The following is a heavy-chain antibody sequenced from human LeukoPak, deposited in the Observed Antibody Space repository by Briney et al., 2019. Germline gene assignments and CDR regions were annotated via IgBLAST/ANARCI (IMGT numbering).Heavy chain of an antibody. CDR2: IRYDGSNK. V-gene: IGHV3-30*02. CDR1: GFTFSSYG. J-gene: IGHJ4*02. Sequence: GGSLRLYCAASGFTFSSYGMHWVRQAPGKGLEWVAFIRYDGSNKYYADSVKGRFTISRDNSKNTLYLQMNSLRAEDTAVYYCAKDRTVGIAVAGFFDYWGQGTLVTVSS. CDR3: AKDRTVGIAVAGFFDY. D-gene: IGHD6-19*01.